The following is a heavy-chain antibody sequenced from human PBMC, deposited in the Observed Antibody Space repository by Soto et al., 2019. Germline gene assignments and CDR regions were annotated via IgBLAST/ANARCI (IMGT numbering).Heavy chain of an antibody. J-gene: IGHJ6*02. CDR1: GGSVSSGSYY. Sequence: QVQLQESGPGLVKPSETLSLTCTVSGGSVSSGSYYWSWIRQPPGKGLEWIGYIYYSGSTNYNPSVRSLVNLSVAAAKNPFPLTLSSVTAADTAVYYCARGVYAAKSYYGMDVWGQGTTVTVSS. CDR3: ARGVYAAKSYYGMDV. D-gene: IGHD2-8*01. V-gene: IGHV4-61*01. CDR2: IYYSGST.